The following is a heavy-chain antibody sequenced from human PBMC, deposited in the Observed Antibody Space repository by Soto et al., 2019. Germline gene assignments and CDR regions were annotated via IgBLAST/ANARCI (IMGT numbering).Heavy chain of an antibody. J-gene: IGHJ3*02. CDR1: GFTFSSYS. D-gene: IGHD3-3*01. CDR3: ARDLVDFWSGYYVAFDI. Sequence: EVQLVESGGGLVKPGGSLRLSCAASGFTFSSYSMNWVRQAPGKGLEWVSSISSSSSYIYYADSVKGRFTISRDNAKNSLYLQMNSLRAEDTAVYYCARDLVDFWSGYYVAFDIWGQGTMVTVSS. CDR2: ISSSSSYI. V-gene: IGHV3-21*01.